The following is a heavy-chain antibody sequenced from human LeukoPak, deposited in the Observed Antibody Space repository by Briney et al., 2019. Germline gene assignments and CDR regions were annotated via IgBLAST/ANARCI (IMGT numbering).Heavy chain of an antibody. V-gene: IGHV4-34*01. CDR1: GGSFSGYY. Sequence: PSESLSLTCAVHGGSFSGYYWSWIRQPPGEGVGWIGEIYHSGSTNYNPSLKSRVTISVDTSKNQSSLKLSYVTAADTAVYYCASSGSFTQQLVKWGQGTLVTVSS. D-gene: IGHD6-13*01. J-gene: IGHJ4*02. CDR2: IYHSGST. CDR3: ASSGSFTQQLVK.